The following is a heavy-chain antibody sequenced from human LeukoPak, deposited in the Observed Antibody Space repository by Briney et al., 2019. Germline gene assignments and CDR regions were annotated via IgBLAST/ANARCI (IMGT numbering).Heavy chain of an antibody. CDR1: GFTFSHYG. CDR2: IWSDGSNI. CDR3: AKDAQRGFDYSNSLDK. J-gene: IGHJ4*02. V-gene: IGHV3-33*06. Sequence: RPGRSLRLSCATSGFTFSHYGMHWVRQAPGKGLEWVAVIWSDGSNIYYGDPVKGRFTISRDNLQRTVYLQMNSLRAEDTAVYYCAKDAQRGFDYSNSLDKWGQGTLVTVSS. D-gene: IGHD4-11*01.